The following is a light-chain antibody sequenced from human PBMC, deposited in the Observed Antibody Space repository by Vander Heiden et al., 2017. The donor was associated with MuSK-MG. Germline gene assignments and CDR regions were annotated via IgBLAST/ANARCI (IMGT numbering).Light chain of an antibody. Sequence: DIPMTQSPSSLSASVGDRVTITCRASQSIDRYLNWYQQKPGTAPKLLIYGASSLQSGVPSRFSGSGSGTDFTLTISGLQVEDVATYYCQQGHNTPRTFGQGTKVEIK. CDR2: GAS. CDR3: QQGHNTPRT. J-gene: IGKJ1*01. V-gene: IGKV1-39*01. CDR1: QSIDRY.